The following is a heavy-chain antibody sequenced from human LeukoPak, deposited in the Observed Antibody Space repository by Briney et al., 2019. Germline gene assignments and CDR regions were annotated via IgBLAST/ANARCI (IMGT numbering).Heavy chain of an antibody. D-gene: IGHD4-17*01. J-gene: IGHJ4*02. V-gene: IGHV3-21*01. CDR1: GFTLSVYS. CDR3: ARDLRYGVVLETDDRGNY. Sequence: GGSLRLSCAASGFTLSVYSMNWVRQAPGKGLEWVSTISSDPNYIYYGASVKGRFTISRDNAENSLFLQMSSLRAEDTAVYYCARDLRYGVVLETDDRGNYWGQGTLVVVSS. CDR2: ISSDPNYI.